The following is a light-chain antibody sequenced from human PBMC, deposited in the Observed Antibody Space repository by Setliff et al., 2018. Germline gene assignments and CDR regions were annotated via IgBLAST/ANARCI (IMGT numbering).Light chain of an antibody. CDR2: WAS. Sequence: DIVLTQSPDSLAVSLGERATINCRSSQSVLHSSNNMNYFAWYQQKPGQPPRLLIYWASTRESGVPDRFSGSGSGTDFTLTISSLQAEDVAVYYCQQYSSIPRTVGQGTKVDIK. J-gene: IGKJ1*01. CDR1: QSVLHSSNNMNY. V-gene: IGKV4-1*01. CDR3: QQYSSIPRT.